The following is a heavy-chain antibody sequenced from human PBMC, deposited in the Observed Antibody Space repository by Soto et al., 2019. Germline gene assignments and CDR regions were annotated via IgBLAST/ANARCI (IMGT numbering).Heavy chain of an antibody. CDR1: GFTFSTYW. V-gene: IGHV3-74*01. D-gene: IGHD3-10*01. CDR2: IRSDGSGP. Sequence: EVQLVESGGGLVQPGGSLRLSCAASGFTFSTYWMHWVRQPPGKGLVWVSRIRSDGSGPTYADAVMGRFTISRDNAKSALYLQMDSLRAEDTAVYYCASGISCDNNACWGVQRSWGQRTLVTVSS. J-gene: IGHJ4*02. CDR3: ASGISCDNNACWGVQRS.